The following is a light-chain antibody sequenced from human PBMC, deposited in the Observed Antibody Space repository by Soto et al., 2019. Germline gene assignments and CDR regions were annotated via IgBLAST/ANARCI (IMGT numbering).Light chain of an antibody. Sequence: IQLTQSPSSLSACVGDTVALTWRASQGIAGYLAWYQQKSGKAPKLLIYAASTLQSGVPSRFSGSGSGTDFTLTISSLQPEDSATYYCQQLNGYPRTFGQGTKVDI. J-gene: IGKJ1*01. CDR3: QQLNGYPRT. CDR2: AAS. CDR1: QGIAGY. V-gene: IGKV1-9*01.